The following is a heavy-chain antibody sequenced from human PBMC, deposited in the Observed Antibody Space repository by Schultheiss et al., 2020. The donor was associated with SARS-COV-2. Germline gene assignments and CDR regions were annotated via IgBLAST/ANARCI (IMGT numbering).Heavy chain of an antibody. Sequence: GGSLRLSCAASGFTFSDYYMSWIRQAPGKGLEWVSHILSSGSYTNYADSVKGRFTISRDNSKNTLYLQMNSLRAEDTAVYYCARDARDNYDFWSGYYAYYYYGMDVWGQGTTVTVSS. CDR2: ILSSGSYT. V-gene: IGHV3-11*06. CDR3: ARDARDNYDFWSGYYAYYYYGMDV. CDR1: GFTFSDYY. D-gene: IGHD3-3*01. J-gene: IGHJ6*02.